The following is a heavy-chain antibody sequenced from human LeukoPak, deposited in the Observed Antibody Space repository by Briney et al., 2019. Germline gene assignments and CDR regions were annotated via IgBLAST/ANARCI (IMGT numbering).Heavy chain of an antibody. D-gene: IGHD3-22*01. Sequence: SQTLSLTCTVSGGSISSGDYYWSWIRQPPGKGLEWIGYIYYSGSTYYNPSLKSRLTISVDTSKNQFSLKLSSVTAADTAVYYCASVDDEGYSDSWGQGTLVTVSS. J-gene: IGHJ4*02. CDR3: ASVDDEGYSDS. CDR2: IYYSGST. V-gene: IGHV4-30-4*01. CDR1: GGSISSGDYY.